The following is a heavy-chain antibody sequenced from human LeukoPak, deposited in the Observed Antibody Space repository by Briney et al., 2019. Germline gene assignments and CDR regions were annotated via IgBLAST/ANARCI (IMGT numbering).Heavy chain of an antibody. CDR1: GFTFSNYW. D-gene: IGHD5-24*01. CDR2: IHSDGSST. Sequence: GGSLRLSCAASGFTFSNYWMHWVRQAPGRGLVWVSRIHSDGSSTSYADSVKGRFTISGDNAKNTLYLQMNSLTAEDTAVYYCARDAWMASTPLDYWGQGTLVTVSS. V-gene: IGHV3-74*01. J-gene: IGHJ4*02. CDR3: ARDAWMASTPLDY.